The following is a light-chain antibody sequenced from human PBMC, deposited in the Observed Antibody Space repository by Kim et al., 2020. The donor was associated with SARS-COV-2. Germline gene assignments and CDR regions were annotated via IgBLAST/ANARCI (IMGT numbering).Light chain of an antibody. CDR3: QQYEKFLLS. J-gene: IGKJ4*01. Sequence: IQVTQSPSSLSASVGDRVTITCRASQDIGTYVNWYQQKPGKAPELLIHDASNLKTGVPSRFSGSGSGTDFTFSISNLQPDDVATYYCQQYEKFLLSFGGGTKVDIK. CDR2: DAS. V-gene: IGKV1-33*01. CDR1: QDIGTY.